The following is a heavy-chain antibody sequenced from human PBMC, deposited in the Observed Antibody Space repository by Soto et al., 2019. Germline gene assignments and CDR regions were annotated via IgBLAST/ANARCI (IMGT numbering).Heavy chain of an antibody. CDR3: ARRLNGDTLGMDV. Sequence: LGESLKISCKGSGYSFTSYWISWVRQMPGKGLEWMGRIDPSDSYTNYSPSFQGHVTIAADKSISTAYLQWSSLKASDTAMYYCARRLNGDTLGMDVWGQGTTVTVSS. CDR1: GYSFTSYW. J-gene: IGHJ6*02. CDR2: IDPSDSYT. V-gene: IGHV5-10-1*01. D-gene: IGHD4-17*01.